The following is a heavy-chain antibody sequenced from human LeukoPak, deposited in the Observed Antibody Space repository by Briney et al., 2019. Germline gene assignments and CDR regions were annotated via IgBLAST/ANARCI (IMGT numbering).Heavy chain of an antibody. D-gene: IGHD6-13*01. J-gene: IGHJ6*03. CDR1: GFTFSSYG. CDR3: ARDAMIAAAGYYYYYMDV. V-gene: IGHV3-30*02. Sequence: PGGSLRLSCAASGFTFSSYGMNWVRQAPGKGLEWVAFTRYDGGNKYYADSVKGRFTISRDNSKNTLYLQMSSLRVEDTAVYYCARDAMIAAAGYYYYYMDVWGKGTTVTVSS. CDR2: TRYDGGNK.